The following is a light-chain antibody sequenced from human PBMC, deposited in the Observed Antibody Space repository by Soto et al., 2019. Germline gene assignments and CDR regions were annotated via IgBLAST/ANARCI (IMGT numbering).Light chain of an antibody. Sequence: DIQMTQSPSSLSASVGDRVTITCRASQGISSYLAWYQQKPGKVPKVLIYAASTLHSGVPSRFSGSGSGTEFTLTISNVQPEDVATCYFLRYYIAAETFGQGTKVVIK. J-gene: IGKJ1*01. CDR2: AAS. CDR1: QGISSY. V-gene: IGKV1-27*01. CDR3: LRYYIAAET.